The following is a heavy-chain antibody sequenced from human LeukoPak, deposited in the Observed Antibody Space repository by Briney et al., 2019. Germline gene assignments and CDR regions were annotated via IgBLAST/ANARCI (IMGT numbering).Heavy chain of an antibody. CDR2: ISSSSYHI. CDR3: AGGSSTSSYYFDY. CDR1: GFSVSRYS. J-gene: IGHJ4*02. D-gene: IGHD2-2*01. V-gene: IGHV3-21*01. Sequence: GGSLRLSCVTSGFSVSRYSMNWVRQAPGKGLEWVSSISSSSYHIYYADSIKGRFTISRDNAKNSLYLQMDSLRAEDTAVCYCAGGSSTSSYYFDYWGQGTLVTVSS.